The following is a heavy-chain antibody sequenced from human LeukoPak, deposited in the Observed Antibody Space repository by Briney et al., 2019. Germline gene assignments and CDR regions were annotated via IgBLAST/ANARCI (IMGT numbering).Heavy chain of an antibody. V-gene: IGHV1-69*10. CDR1: GGTFSSYT. J-gene: IGHJ4*02. Sequence: SVKVSCKASGGTFSSYTISWVRQAPGQGLEWMGWIIPILGIANYAQKFQGRVTITADKSTSTAYMELSSLRSEDTAVYYCARVAGKYYDSSGADYWGQGTLVTVSS. CDR2: IIPILGIA. CDR3: ARVAGKYYDSSGADY. D-gene: IGHD3-22*01.